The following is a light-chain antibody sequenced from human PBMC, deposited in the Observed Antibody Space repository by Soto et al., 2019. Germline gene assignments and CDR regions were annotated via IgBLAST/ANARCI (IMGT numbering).Light chain of an antibody. V-gene: IGKV1-5*01. J-gene: IGKJ5*01. CDR1: QSISSW. CDR3: QQYNSYSGT. CDR2: DAS. Sequence: DIQMTQSPSTLSAAGGDRATITCRASQSISSWLAWYQQKPGKAPKLLIYDASSLESGVPSRFSGSGSGTEFTLTISSLQPDDFATYYCQQYNSYSGTFGQGTRLEIK.